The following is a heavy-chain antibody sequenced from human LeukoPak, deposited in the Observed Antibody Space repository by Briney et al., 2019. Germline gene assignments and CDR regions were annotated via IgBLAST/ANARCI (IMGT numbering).Heavy chain of an antibody. CDR1: GGSISSYY. CDR3: ARVDRVGGIAAAGT. CDR2: IYYSGST. J-gene: IGHJ5*02. Sequence: SETLSLTCTVSGGSISSYYWSWIRQPPGKGLEWIGYIYYSGSTNYNPSLKSRVTISVNTSKNQFSLKLNSVTAADTAVYYCARVDRVGGIAAAGTWGQGTLVTVSS. D-gene: IGHD6-13*01. V-gene: IGHV4-59*01.